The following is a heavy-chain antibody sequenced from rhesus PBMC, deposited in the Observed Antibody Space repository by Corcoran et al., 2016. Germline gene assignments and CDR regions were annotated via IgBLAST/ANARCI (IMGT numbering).Heavy chain of an antibody. CDR1: GFTFDYYA. CDR2: ISWSGGST. D-gene: IGHD1-1*01. Sequence: EVQLVESGGGVVQPGGYLRLSCAASGFTFDYYAMHWVRQAPGKGREWVSGISWSGGSTYYADSVKGRFTISRDNAKNSLYLQMGSLRAEDTALYYCAREASTSIDYWGQGVLVTVSS. CDR3: AREASTSIDY. V-gene: IGHV3-201*01. J-gene: IGHJ4*01.